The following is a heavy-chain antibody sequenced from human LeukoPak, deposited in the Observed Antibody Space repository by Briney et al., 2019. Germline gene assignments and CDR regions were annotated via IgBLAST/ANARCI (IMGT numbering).Heavy chain of an antibody. CDR3: ATGAYYYGSGSYNKYRFGVPYYMDV. D-gene: IGHD3-10*01. Sequence: SSGSTIYYADSVKGRFTISRDNAKNSLYLQMNSLRAEDTAVYYCATGAYYYGSGSYNKYRFGVPYYMDVWGKGTTVTISS. CDR2: SSGSTI. J-gene: IGHJ6*03. V-gene: IGHV3-11*04.